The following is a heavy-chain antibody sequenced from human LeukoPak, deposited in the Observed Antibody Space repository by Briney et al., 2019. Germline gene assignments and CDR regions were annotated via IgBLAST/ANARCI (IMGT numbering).Heavy chain of an antibody. CDR1: GFTFSSYA. CDR3: AREGYSSSWYLGWFDP. D-gene: IGHD6-13*01. Sequence: GGSLRLSCAASGFTFSSYAMSWVRQAPGKGLEWVSAISGNGGSTYYADSVKGRFTISRDNAKNTLYLQMNSLRAEDTAVYYCAREGYSSSWYLGWFDPWGQGTLDTVSS. V-gene: IGHV3-23*01. CDR2: ISGNGGST. J-gene: IGHJ5*02.